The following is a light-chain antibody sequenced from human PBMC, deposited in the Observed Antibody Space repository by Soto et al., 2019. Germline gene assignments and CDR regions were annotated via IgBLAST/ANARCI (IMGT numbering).Light chain of an antibody. CDR1: SNDVGGYNY. CDR3: SSYTSSAKV. Sequence: QSALTQPASVSGSPGQSITISCTGTSNDVGGYNYVSWYQQHPGKAPKLMIFEVSNRPSGVSNRFSGSKSGKTASLTISGXXXXXXXDXYCSSYTSSAKVFGTGTKV. V-gene: IGLV2-14*01. J-gene: IGLJ1*01. CDR2: EVS.